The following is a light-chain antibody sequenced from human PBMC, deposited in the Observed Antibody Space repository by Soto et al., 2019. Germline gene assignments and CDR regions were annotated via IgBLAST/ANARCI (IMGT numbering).Light chain of an antibody. CDR3: QQYNNWPLT. CDR1: QSISRN. Sequence: IRMTQSPSTVSVSPGERVTLSCRVSQSISRNLAWYQQKPGQAPRLLIYAASTRATGLPARFSGSGSGTEFTLTISSLQSEDFAVYSCQQYNNWPLTFGQGTKVDI. J-gene: IGKJ1*01. V-gene: IGKV3-15*01. CDR2: AAS.